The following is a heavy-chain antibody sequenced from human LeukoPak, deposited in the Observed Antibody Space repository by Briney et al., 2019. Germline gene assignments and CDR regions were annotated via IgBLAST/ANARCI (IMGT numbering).Heavy chain of an antibody. Sequence: GGSLRLSCAASGFTFSDYYMSWIRQAPGKGLEWVSYISSSGSTIYYADSMKGRFTISRDNAKSSLYLQMNSLRAEDTAVYYCARGGYYGSGSYDLSMDVWGKGTTVTVSS. D-gene: IGHD3-10*01. CDR2: ISSSGSTI. CDR1: GFTFSDYY. V-gene: IGHV3-11*04. J-gene: IGHJ6*03. CDR3: ARGGYYGSGSYDLSMDV.